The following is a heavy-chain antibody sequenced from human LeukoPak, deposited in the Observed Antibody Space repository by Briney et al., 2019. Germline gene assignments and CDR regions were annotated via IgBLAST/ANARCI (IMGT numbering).Heavy chain of an antibody. D-gene: IGHD3-10*01. CDR3: ARDSLRSVDLFYGALDI. CDR2: ISSTSSYI. CDR1: GVTFSGYS. J-gene: IGHJ3*02. Sequence: PGGSLRLSCAASGVTFSGYSMHWVRQAPGKGLEWVSYISSTSSYIYYADSLKGRFTISRDNAKNLLYLQVNSLTAEDTAVYYCARDSLRSVDLFYGALDIWGQGTMVTVSS. V-gene: IGHV3-21*06.